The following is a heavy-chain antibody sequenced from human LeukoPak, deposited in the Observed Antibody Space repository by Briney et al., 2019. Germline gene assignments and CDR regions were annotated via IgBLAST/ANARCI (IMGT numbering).Heavy chain of an antibody. Sequence: SETLSLTCTVSGGSISSYYWSWIRQPPGKGLEWIGYIYYSGSTNYNPSLKSRVTISVDTSKNQFSLKLSSVTAADTAVYYCARERAYYYGSGTSYYYYGMDVWGQGTTVTVSS. V-gene: IGHV4-59*01. J-gene: IGHJ6*02. D-gene: IGHD3-10*01. CDR2: IYYSGST. CDR1: GGSISSYY. CDR3: ARERAYYYGSGTSYYYYGMDV.